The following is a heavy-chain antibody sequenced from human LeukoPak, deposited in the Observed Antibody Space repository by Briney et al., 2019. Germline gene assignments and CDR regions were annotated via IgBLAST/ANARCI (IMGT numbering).Heavy chain of an antibody. CDR3: ARGLGEWFRFDP. J-gene: IGHJ5*02. CDR2: IYYSGST. Sequence: SETLSLTCTVSGGSISSYYWSWIRQPPGKGLEWIGYIYYSGSTNYNPSLKSRVTISVDTSKNQFSLKLSSATAADTAVYYCARGLGEWFRFDPWGQGTLVTVSS. CDR1: GGSISSYY. V-gene: IGHV4-59*08. D-gene: IGHD3-3*01.